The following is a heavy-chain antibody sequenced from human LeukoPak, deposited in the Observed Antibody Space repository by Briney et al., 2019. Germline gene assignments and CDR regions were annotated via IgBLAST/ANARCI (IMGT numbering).Heavy chain of an antibody. V-gene: IGHV3-11*01. Sequence: GGSLRLSCAASGFTFSDYYMSWIRQAPGKGLEWVSYISSSGSPIYYADSVKGRFTISRDNAKNSLYLQMNSLRADDTAVYYCARDSGYDPTDYWGQGTLVTVSS. CDR1: GFTFSDYY. D-gene: IGHD5-12*01. J-gene: IGHJ4*02. CDR3: ARDSGYDPTDY. CDR2: ISSSGSPI.